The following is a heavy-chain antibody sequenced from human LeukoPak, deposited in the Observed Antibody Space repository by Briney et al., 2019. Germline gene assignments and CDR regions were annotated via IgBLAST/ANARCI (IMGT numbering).Heavy chain of an antibody. D-gene: IGHD3-10*01. J-gene: IGHJ4*02. CDR1: GGSISSYY. V-gene: IGHV4-59*01. CDR2: IYYSGST. Sequence: SETLSLTCTVSGGSISSYYWSWIRQPPGKGLEWIGYIYYSGSTNYNPSLKSRVTISVDTSKNQFSLKLSSVTAADTAVYYCARFLWFGELSYYFDYWGQGTLVTVSS. CDR3: ARFLWFGELSYYFDY.